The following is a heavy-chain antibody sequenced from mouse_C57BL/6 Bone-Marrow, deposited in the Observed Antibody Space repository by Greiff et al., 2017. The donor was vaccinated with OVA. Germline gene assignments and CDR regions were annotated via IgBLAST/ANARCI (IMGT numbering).Heavy chain of an antibody. Sequence: VQLQQSGPELVKPGASVKISCKASGYSFTGYYMNWVKQSPEKSLEWIGEINPSTGGTTSNQTFKAKATLTVDKSSSTAYMQLKSLTSEDSAVDYCARGDLYYYGSSYLDYWGQGTTLTVSS. J-gene: IGHJ2*01. CDR1: GYSFTGYY. D-gene: IGHD1-1*01. CDR2: INPSTGGT. V-gene: IGHV1-42*01. CDR3: ARGDLYYYGSSYLDY.